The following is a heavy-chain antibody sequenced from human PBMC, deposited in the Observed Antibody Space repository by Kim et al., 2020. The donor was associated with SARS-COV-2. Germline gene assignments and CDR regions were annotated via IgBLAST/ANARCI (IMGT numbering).Heavy chain of an antibody. V-gene: IGHV4-34*01. CDR2: INHSGST. Sequence: SETLSLTCAVYGGSFSGYYWSWIRQPPGKGLEWIGEINHSGSTNYNPSLKSRVTISVDTSKNQFSLKLSSVTAADTAVYYCARGRYGSSWYRYYYGMDV. D-gene: IGHD6-13*01. J-gene: IGHJ6*01. CDR3: ARGRYGSSWYRYYYGMDV. CDR1: GGSFSGYY.